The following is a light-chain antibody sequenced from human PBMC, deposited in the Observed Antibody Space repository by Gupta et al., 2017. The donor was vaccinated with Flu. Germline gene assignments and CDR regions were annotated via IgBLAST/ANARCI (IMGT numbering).Light chain of an antibody. Sequence: DIQMTQSPSSVSASVGDRVTITCRASQDINTWLTWYQQKPGRAPKLLISAASNLQSGVPSRFSGSGLGTDFNLTISSLQPENFATYFCQQANSSPPLTFGGGTKVEIK. CDR3: QQANSSPPLT. CDR1: QDINTW. V-gene: IGKV1-12*01. CDR2: AAS. J-gene: IGKJ4*01.